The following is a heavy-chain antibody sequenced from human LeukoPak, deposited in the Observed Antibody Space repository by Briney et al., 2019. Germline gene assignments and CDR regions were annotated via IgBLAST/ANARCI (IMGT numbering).Heavy chain of an antibody. CDR2: IYYSGGT. D-gene: IGHD4-23*01. Sequence: SETLSLTCTVSGGSISSYYWSWIRQPPGKGLVWIGFIYYSGGTAYNPSPMSRVAISVDTSKTQSPLRLSSVPAADTAVYYCARHPGYGGNSVRFDYWGQGTLVTVSS. V-gene: IGHV4-59*08. CDR1: GGSISSYY. CDR3: ARHPGYGGNSVRFDY. J-gene: IGHJ4*02.